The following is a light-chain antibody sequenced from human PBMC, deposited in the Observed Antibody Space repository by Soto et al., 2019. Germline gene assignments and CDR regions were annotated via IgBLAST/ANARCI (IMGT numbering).Light chain of an antibody. CDR3: QKYNSVPFT. J-gene: IGKJ3*01. Sequence: DIQMTQSPSSLSASVGDRVTITCRASQDITNYLAWYQQKPGKVPKLLIYAASTLQSGVPSRFSGSGSETDCPLTISSLQPEHVATYYCQKYNSVPFTFGPGAKVEIK. CDR1: QDITNY. V-gene: IGKV1-27*01. CDR2: AAS.